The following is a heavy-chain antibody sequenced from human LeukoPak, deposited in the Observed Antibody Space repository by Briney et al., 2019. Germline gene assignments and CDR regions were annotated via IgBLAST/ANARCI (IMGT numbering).Heavy chain of an antibody. D-gene: IGHD3-3*01. Sequence: GGSLRLSCAASGFTFSSYGMYWVRQAPGKGLEWVSAISGSGGSTYYADSVKGRFTISRDNSKNTLYLQMNSLRAEDTAVYYCAKTSKSIRSLEWLSGGYGMDVWGQGTTVTVSS. CDR3: AKTSKSIRSLEWLSGGYGMDV. J-gene: IGHJ6*02. V-gene: IGHV3-23*01. CDR2: ISGSGGST. CDR1: GFTFSSYG.